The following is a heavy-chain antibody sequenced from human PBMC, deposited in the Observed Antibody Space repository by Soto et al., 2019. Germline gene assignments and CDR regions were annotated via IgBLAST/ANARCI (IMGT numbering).Heavy chain of an antibody. Sequence: SCAASGFTFSSYAMSWVRQAPGKGLEWVSAISGSGGSTYYADSVKGRFTISRDNSKNTLYLQMNSLRAEDTAVYYCANARHYDSSGYFDYWGQGTLVTSPQ. V-gene: IGHV3-23*01. J-gene: IGHJ4*02. CDR1: GFTFSSYA. CDR3: ANARHYDSSGYFDY. CDR2: ISGSGGST. D-gene: IGHD3-22*01.